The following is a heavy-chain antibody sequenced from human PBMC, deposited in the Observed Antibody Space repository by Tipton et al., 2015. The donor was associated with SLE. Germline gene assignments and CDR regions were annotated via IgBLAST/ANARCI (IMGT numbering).Heavy chain of an antibody. D-gene: IGHD3-16*01. V-gene: IGHV3-33*03. CDR2: IRYDGSNK. Sequence: RSLRLSYAASGFTFSSYGMHWVRQAPGKGLECVAFIRYDGSNKYYADSVKGRFTISRDNAKNSLYLQMNSLRAEDTAVYYCASWGLAEVVPYYFDYWGQGTPVTVSS. CDR1: GFTFSSYG. J-gene: IGHJ4*02. CDR3: ASWGLAEVVPYYFDY.